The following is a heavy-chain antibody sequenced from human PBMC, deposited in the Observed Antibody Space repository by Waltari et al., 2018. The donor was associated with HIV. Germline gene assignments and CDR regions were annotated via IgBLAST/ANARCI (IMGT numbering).Heavy chain of an antibody. J-gene: IGHJ5*01. V-gene: IGHV3-30*18. CDR1: GFTFRDYA. CDR2: ISSDVSNQ. CDR3: AKDAYGGHPKNWFDS. Sequence: QVQLVESGGGVVQPGKSLRLSCAASGFTFRDYAMHWVRQAPGKVLDCFTVISSDVSNQYYAASVKGRFTISRDNSKNTLSLQINSLKTEDTAIYYCAKDAYGGHPKNWFDSWGQGTLVTVSS. D-gene: IGHD3-10*01.